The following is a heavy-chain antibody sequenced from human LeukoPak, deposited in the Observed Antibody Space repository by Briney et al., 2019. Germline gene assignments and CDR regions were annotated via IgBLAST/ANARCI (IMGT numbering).Heavy chain of an antibody. J-gene: IGHJ4*02. CDR1: GLTFSSYA. CDR2: ISGSGGST. D-gene: IGHD6-19*01. V-gene: IGHV3-23*01. Sequence: GGSLRLSCAASGLTFSSYAMSWVRQAPGKELEWVSAISGSGGSTYYADSVKGRFTISRDNSKNTLYLQMNSLRAEDTAVYYCAKVRIAVARWDYFDYWGQGTLVTVSS. CDR3: AKVRIAVARWDYFDY.